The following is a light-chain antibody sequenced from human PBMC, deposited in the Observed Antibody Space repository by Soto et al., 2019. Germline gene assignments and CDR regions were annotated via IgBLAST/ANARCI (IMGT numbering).Light chain of an antibody. Sequence: IQMTQSPSTLSASVGDRVTITCRASPSITSGLAWYQQKPGKAPKLLIYKASSLESGVPSRFSGSGSGTEFTLTISSLQPDDFATYYCQQYNSYSRTFGQGTKVEIK. CDR1: PSITSG. V-gene: IGKV1-5*03. CDR3: QQYNSYSRT. J-gene: IGKJ1*01. CDR2: KAS.